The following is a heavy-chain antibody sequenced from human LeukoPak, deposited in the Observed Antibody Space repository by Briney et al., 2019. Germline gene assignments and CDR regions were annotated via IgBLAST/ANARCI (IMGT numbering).Heavy chain of an antibody. CDR3: ARVYSSPHNWFDT. V-gene: IGHV4-39*07. Sequence: SEALSLTCTGSGGSISTTSYFWAWIRQPPGEGLEGIGSIYYSGTTYFNSSLKSRVTISVERSKNHFSLKLSSVTVADTALYYCARVYSSPHNWFDTWGQGIQVTVSS. J-gene: IGHJ5*02. CDR2: IYYSGTT. D-gene: IGHD6-19*01. CDR1: GGSISTTSYF.